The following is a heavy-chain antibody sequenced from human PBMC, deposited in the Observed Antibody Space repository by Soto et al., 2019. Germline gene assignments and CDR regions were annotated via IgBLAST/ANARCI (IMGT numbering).Heavy chain of an antibody. CDR3: ARETSQNVYSHYGMDV. J-gene: IGHJ6*02. CDR1: GGSFSGFY. Sequence: AENLSLTCSIYGGSFSGFYWSWIREPPGKGLEWIGEINDSGTTNYNPSLKSRVTISADTSKTHLSLRLTSVTAADTAVYYCARETSQNVYSHYGMDVGGQGTTVT. V-gene: IGHV4-34*01. CDR2: INDSGTT.